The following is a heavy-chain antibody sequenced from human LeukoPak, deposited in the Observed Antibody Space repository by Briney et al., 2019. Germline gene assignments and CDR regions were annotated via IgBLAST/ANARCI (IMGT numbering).Heavy chain of an antibody. CDR1: GGSISSSSYY. J-gene: IGHJ4*02. V-gene: IGHV4-39*07. CDR2: IYYSGST. D-gene: IGHD4-23*01. CDR3: ARDRHGGNIDY. Sequence: SETLSLTCTVSGGSISSSSYYWGWIRQPPGKGLEWIGSIYYSGSTYYNPSLKSRVTISVDTSKNQFSLKLSSVTAADTAVYYCARDRHGGNIDYWGQGTLVTVSS.